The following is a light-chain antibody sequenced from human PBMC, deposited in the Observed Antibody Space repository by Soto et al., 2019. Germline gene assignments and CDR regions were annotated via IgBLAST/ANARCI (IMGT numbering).Light chain of an antibody. CDR1: NTDVGQGKS. V-gene: IGLV2-14*01. CDR3: FSYADTDTLV. Sequence: QSALTQPASVSGSRGQSITISCFGRNTDVGQGKSVSWYQQGPGKAPKLLIFELTNRPSGICSRSSGSRSGNTASLTIPGLHPDDDGDYHWFSYADTDTLVFGTGTK. CDR2: ELT. J-gene: IGLJ1*01.